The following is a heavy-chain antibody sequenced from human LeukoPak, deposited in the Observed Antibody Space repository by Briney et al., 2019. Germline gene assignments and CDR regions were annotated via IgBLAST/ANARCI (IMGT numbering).Heavy chain of an antibody. CDR3: AKDAGTSPVGDFWSGYYLDPYYYYYMDV. D-gene: IGHD3-3*01. Sequence: PGGPLRLSCAASGFTFSSYAMSWVRRAPGKGLEGVSAISGSGGTTYYAASVKGRFTISRDNSKNTLYLQMNSLRAEDTAVYYCAKDAGTSPVGDFWSGYYLDPYYYYYMDVWGKGTTVTVSS. CDR1: GFTFSSYA. J-gene: IGHJ6*03. V-gene: IGHV3-23*01. CDR2: ISGSGGTT.